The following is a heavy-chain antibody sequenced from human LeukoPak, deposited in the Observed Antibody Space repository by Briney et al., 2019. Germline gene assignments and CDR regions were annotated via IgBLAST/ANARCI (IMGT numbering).Heavy chain of an antibody. V-gene: IGHV1-2*02. CDR3: ARVLEQWLVFGNAFDI. D-gene: IGHD6-19*01. J-gene: IGHJ3*02. Sequence: ASVKVSCKASGYTFTGYYMHWVRQAPGQGLEWMGWINPNSGGTNYAQKLQGRVTMTTDTSTSTAYMELRSLRSDDTAVYYCARVLEQWLVFGNAFDIWGQGTMVTVSS. CDR2: INPNSGGT. CDR1: GYTFTGYY.